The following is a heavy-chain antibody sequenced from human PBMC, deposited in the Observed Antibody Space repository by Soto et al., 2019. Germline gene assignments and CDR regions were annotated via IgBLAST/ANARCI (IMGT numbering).Heavy chain of an antibody. Sequence: GASVKVSCKASGYTFTSYAMHWVRQAPGQRLEWMGWINAGNGNTKYSQKFQGRVTITRDTSASTAYMELSSLRSEDTAVYYCARDFSGDYWYNWFDPWGQGTLVTVSS. D-gene: IGHD2-21*02. CDR2: INAGNGNT. CDR1: GYTFTSYA. V-gene: IGHV1-3*01. J-gene: IGHJ5*02. CDR3: ARDFSGDYWYNWFDP.